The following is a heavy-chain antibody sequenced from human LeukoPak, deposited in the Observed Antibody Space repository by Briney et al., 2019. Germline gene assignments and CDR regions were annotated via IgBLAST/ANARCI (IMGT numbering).Heavy chain of an antibody. CDR1: GGSFSGYY. V-gene: IGHV3-23*01. Sequence: ETLSLTCAVYGGSFSGYYWSWIRQPPGKGLEWVSGIGGSGIRTYYADSVKGRFTISRDNSKNTLYLRMNSLRAEETAVYYCATKGLWSGAYFDYWGQGTLVTVSS. D-gene: IGHD3-3*01. J-gene: IGHJ4*02. CDR3: ATKGLWSGAYFDY. CDR2: IGGSGIRT.